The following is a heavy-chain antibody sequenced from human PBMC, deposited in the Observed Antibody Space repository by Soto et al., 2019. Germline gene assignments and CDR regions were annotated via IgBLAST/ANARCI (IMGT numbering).Heavy chain of an antibody. CDR1: GGSISSYY. CDR2: IYYSGST. Sequence: QVQLQESGPGLVKPSETLSLTCTVSGGSISSYYWSWIRQPPGKGLEWIGYIYYSGSTNYNPSLKSRVTISVDTSKNQFSLKLSSVTAADTAVYYCARGRTTIYYFDYWGQGPLVTVSS. J-gene: IGHJ4*02. V-gene: IGHV4-59*01. CDR3: ARGRTTIYYFDY. D-gene: IGHD3-3*01.